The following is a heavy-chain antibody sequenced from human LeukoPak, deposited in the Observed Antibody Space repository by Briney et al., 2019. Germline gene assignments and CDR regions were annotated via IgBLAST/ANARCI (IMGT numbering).Heavy chain of an antibody. CDR3: ARAHYYDSSGYYYA. D-gene: IGHD3-22*01. CDR2: INSDGSST. V-gene: IGHV3-74*01. CDR1: GFTFSSYW. Sequence: PGGSLRPSCAASGFTFSSYWMHWVRQAPGKGLVWVSRINSDGSSTSYADSVKGRFTISRDNAKNTLYLQMNSLRAEDTAVYYCARAHYYDSSGYYYAWGQGTLVTVSS. J-gene: IGHJ5*02.